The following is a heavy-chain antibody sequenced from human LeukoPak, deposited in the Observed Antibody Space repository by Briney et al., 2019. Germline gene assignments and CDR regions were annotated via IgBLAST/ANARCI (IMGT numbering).Heavy chain of an antibody. CDR1: GFTFSSYD. CDR3: ARDGQGAFVI. J-gene: IGHJ3*02. Sequence: GGSLRLSCAASGFTFSSYDMHWVRQAPGRGLELVAFIRYDESNEYYADSVKGRLTISRDNSKNTLYLQMNSLRAEDTAVYYCARDGQGAFVIWGQGTMVTVSS. CDR2: IRYDESNE. D-gene: IGHD3/OR15-3a*01. V-gene: IGHV3-30*02.